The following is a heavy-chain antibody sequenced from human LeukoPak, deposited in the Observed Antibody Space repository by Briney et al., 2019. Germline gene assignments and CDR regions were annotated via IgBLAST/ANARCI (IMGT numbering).Heavy chain of an antibody. CDR2: ISYDGSNK. CDR1: GFTFSSYA. V-gene: IGHV3-30-3*01. J-gene: IGHJ4*02. Sequence: GRSLRLSCAASGFTFSSYAMHWVRQAPGKGLEWVAVISYDGSNKYYADSVKGRFTISRDNSKNTLYLQMNSLRAEDTAVYYCARRDSSGYYYAPFDYWGQGTLVTVSS. CDR3: ARRDSSGYYYAPFDY. D-gene: IGHD3-22*01.